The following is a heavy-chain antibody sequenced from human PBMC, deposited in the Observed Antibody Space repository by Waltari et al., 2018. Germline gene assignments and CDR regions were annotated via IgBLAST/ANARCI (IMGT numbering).Heavy chain of an antibody. CDR2: IRSKADGGTT. J-gene: IGHJ4*02. D-gene: IGHD3-10*01. V-gene: IGHV3-49*03. CDR1: GFTFGDYA. Sequence: VQLVESGGGLVQPGRSLRLSCPAPGFTFGDYAMSWFRQAPGQGREWVGFIRSKADGGTTECASSVKGRFTISSDDSKSIAYLQMNSLKTEDTAMYYCTRETESFEHWGQGTLVTVSS. CDR3: TRETESFEH.